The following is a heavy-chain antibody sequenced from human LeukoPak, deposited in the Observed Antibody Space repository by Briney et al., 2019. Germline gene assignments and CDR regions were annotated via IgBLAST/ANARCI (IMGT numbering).Heavy chain of an antibody. V-gene: IGHV3-23*01. D-gene: IGHD3-22*01. CDR2: ISGSGGST. Sequence: GGSLRLSCAASGFTFSNAWMSWVRQAPGKGLEWVSAISGSGGSTYYADSVKGRFTISRDNSKNTLYLQMNSLRAEDTAVYYCAKPPASMIVVVMNNWFDPWGQGTLVTVSS. CDR1: GFTFSNAW. CDR3: AKPPASMIVVVMNNWFDP. J-gene: IGHJ5*02.